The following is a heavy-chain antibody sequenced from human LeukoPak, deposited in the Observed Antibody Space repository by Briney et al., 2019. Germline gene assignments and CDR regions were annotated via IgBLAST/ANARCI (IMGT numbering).Heavy chain of an antibody. V-gene: IGHV3-23*01. Sequence: GGSLRLSCAASGFTFSSYAMSWIRQAPGKGLEWVSAITNSGSSTYYADSVKGRFTISRDNSKNTLYLQMNSLRAEDTAVYYCAKKVSGWSENFQHWGQGTLVTVSS. CDR3: AKKVSGWSENFQH. CDR1: GFTFSSYA. CDR2: ITNSGSST. D-gene: IGHD6-19*01. J-gene: IGHJ1*01.